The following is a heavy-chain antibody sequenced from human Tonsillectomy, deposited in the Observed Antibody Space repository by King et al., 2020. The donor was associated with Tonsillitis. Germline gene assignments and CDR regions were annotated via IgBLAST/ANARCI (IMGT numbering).Heavy chain of an antibody. J-gene: IGHJ4*02. D-gene: IGHD7-27*01. Sequence: QLVQSGSELKKPGASVKVSCKASGYIFTNYAMNWVRQAPGQGLEWMGWINXNTGNTGNPTYAQGFTGRFVVSLDTSASTAYLQISSLKAEDTAVYYCARDYWGSDYWGQGTLVTVSS. CDR2: INXNTGNTGNP. CDR3: ARDYWGSDY. V-gene: IGHV7-4-1*02. CDR1: GYIFTNYA.